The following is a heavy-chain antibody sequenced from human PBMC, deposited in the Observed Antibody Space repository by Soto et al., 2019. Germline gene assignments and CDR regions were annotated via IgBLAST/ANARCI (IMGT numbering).Heavy chain of an antibody. Sequence: PSETLSLTCTVSGGSISSYYWSWIRQPPGKGLEWIGYIYYSGSTNYNPSLKSRVTISVDTSKNQFSLKLSSVTAADTAVYYCARHGTSRCWYDYWGQGTLVTVSS. V-gene: IGHV4-59*08. CDR1: GGSISSYY. J-gene: IGHJ4*02. D-gene: IGHD6-13*01. CDR3: ARHGTSRCWYDY. CDR2: IYYSGST.